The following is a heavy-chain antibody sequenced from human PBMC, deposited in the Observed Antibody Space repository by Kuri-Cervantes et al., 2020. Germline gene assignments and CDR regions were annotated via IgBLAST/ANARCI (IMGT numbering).Heavy chain of an antibody. V-gene: IGHV3-30*02. D-gene: IGHD6-19*01. CDR3: ANSIAVAAPGRS. J-gene: IGHJ5*02. CDR1: GFTFSNYG. Sequence: GESLKISCAASGFTFSNYGMHWVRQAPGKGLEWVAFIRYDGSNKYYADSVKGRFTISRDNSKNTLYLQMNSLRAEDTAVYYCANSIAVAAPGRSWGQGTLVTVSS. CDR2: IRYDGSNK.